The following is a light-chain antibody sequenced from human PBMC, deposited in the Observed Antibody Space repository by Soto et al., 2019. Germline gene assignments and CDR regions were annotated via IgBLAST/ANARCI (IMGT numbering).Light chain of an antibody. CDR1: QSVSSSY. Sequence: EIVFTQSPGTLSLSPGERATLSCRASQSVSSSYLAWYQQKPGQAPRLLIYGASSRATGIPDRFSGSGSGTALTLTISRXEPEDFAVYYCQQDGSSPLTFGGGTKVDIK. CDR3: QQDGSSPLT. V-gene: IGKV3-20*01. CDR2: GAS. J-gene: IGKJ4*01.